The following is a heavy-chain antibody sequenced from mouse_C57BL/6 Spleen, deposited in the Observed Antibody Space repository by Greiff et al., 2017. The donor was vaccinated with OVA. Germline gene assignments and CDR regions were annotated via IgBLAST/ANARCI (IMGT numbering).Heavy chain of an antibody. J-gene: IGHJ4*01. CDR1: GFTFSDYY. V-gene: IGHV5-16*01. CDR3: ARDVDDAMDY. Sequence: EVQLVESEGGLVQPGSSMKLSCTASGFTFSDYYMAWVRQVPEKGLEWVANINYDGSSTYYLDSLKSRFIISRDNAKNILYLQMSSLKSEDTATYYCARDVDDAMDYWGQGTSVTVSS. CDR2: INYDGSST.